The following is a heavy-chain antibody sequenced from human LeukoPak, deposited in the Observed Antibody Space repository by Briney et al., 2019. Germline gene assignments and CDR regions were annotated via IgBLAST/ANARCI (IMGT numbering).Heavy chain of an antibody. CDR1: GGSISSYY. J-gene: IGHJ4*02. CDR3: ARDRTHYYDSSGYSSAALYYFDY. D-gene: IGHD3-22*01. CDR2: IYYSGST. V-gene: IGHV4-59*01. Sequence: PSETLSLTCTVSGGSISSYYWSWIRQPPGKGLEWIGYIYYSGSTNYNPSLKSRVTIAVDTSKNQFSLKLSSVTAADTAVYYCARDRTHYYDSSGYSSAALYYFDYWGQGTLVTVSS.